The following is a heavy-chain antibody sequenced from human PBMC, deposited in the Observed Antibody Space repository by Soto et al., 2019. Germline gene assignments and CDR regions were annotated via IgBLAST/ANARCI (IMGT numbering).Heavy chain of an antibody. Sequence: SETLSLTCTVSGGSLSSGDYYWSWIRQPPGKGLEWIGYIYYSGSTFYTPSLKNRVTISLDTSKIQSSLKLSSVTAADTAVYYCVGEGGNNCFDPWGQGTLVTVSS. CDR3: VGEGGNNCFDP. CDR2: IYYSGST. CDR1: GGSLSSGDYY. D-gene: IGHD3-16*01. J-gene: IGHJ5*02. V-gene: IGHV4-30-4*01.